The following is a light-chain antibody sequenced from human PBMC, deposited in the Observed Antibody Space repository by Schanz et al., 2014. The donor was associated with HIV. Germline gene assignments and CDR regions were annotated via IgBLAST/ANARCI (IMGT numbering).Light chain of an antibody. Sequence: QSVLTQPASVSGSPGQSITISCTGTSSDVGGYKDVPWYQQHPGKAPKLLIYEVSKRPSGVPDRFSGSKSGNTASLTISGLQAEDEADYYCATWDDSLSAWVFGGGTKLTVL. CDR3: ATWDDSLSAWV. J-gene: IGLJ3*02. CDR1: SSDVGGYKD. CDR2: EVS. V-gene: IGLV2-14*01.